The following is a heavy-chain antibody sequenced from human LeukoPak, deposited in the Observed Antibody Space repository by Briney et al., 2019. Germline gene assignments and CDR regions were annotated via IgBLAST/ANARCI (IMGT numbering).Heavy chain of an antibody. J-gene: IGHJ6*03. Sequence: SETLSLTCTISGGSVSDYYWSWIRQSPGKGLEWIGYIYHTGSTSYSPSLKSRVTISADTSQNRFSLKLSSVTAADTAVYYCARDGYKGGGEDGYYYYMDVWGKGTTVTVSS. CDR3: ARDGYKGGGEDGYYYYMDV. V-gene: IGHV4-59*02. CDR1: GGSVSDYY. CDR2: IYHTGST. D-gene: IGHD3-16*01.